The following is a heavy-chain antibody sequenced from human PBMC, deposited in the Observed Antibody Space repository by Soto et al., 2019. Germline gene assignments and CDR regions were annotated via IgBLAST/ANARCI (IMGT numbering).Heavy chain of an antibody. CDR3: AKEWVYDSSGWSFDY. J-gene: IGHJ4*02. CDR2: ISYDGSNK. Sequence: QVQLVESGGGVVQPGRSLRLSCAASGFTFSSYGMHWVRQAPGKGLEWVAVISYDGSNKYYADSVKGRFTISRDNSKNPLYLQMTSLRAEDTAVYYCAKEWVYDSSGWSFDYWGQGTLVTASS. V-gene: IGHV3-30*18. D-gene: IGHD3-22*01. CDR1: GFTFSSYG.